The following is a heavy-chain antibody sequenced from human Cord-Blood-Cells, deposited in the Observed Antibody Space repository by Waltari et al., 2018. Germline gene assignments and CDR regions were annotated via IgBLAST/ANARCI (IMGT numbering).Heavy chain of an antibody. V-gene: IGHV3-66*01. CDR1: GFTVSSNY. D-gene: IGHD3-10*01. CDR2: IYSGGST. Sequence: EVQLVESGGGLVQPGGSLRLSCAASGFTVSSNYMSWVRQAPGKGLEWVSVIYSGGSTYDADSVKGRFTIARDNSKNALYLQMNSRRAEDTAVYYCARGGGELLWFRELLYYFDYWGQGTLVTVSS. J-gene: IGHJ4*02. CDR3: ARGGGELLWFRELLYYFDY.